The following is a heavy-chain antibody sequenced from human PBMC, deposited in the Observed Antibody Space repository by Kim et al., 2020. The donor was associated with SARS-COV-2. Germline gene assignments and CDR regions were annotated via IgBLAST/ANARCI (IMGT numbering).Heavy chain of an antibody. V-gene: IGHV4-59*13. CDR3: ARAGGYCSSTSCIPTVFDY. CDR1: GGSISSYY. J-gene: IGHJ4*02. CDR2: IYYSGST. D-gene: IGHD2-2*01. Sequence: SETLSLTCTVSGGSISSYYWSWIRQPPGKGLEWNGYIYYSGSTNYNPSLKSRVTISVDTSKNQFSLKLSSVTAADTAVYYCARAGGYCSSTSCIPTVFDYWGQGSLVTVSS.